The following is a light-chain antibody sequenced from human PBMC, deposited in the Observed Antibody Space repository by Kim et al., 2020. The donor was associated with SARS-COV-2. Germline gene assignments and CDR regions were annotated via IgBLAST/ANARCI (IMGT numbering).Light chain of an antibody. CDR3: QQYYTYPYT. CDR2: MAS. Sequence: SASVGDRVTITCRASLGISSWLAWYQQKPRRAPKLLIYMASSLESGVPSRFTGSGSGTEFTLTNSSLQPDDLGTYSCQQYYTYPYTFGQGTKLEI. CDR1: LGISSW. V-gene: IGKV1-5*03. J-gene: IGKJ2*01.